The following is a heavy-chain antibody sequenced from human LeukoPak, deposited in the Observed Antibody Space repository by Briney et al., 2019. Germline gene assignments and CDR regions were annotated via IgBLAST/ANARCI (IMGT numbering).Heavy chain of an antibody. V-gene: IGHV4-34*01. CDR2: INHSGST. J-gene: IGHJ6*02. CDR3: ARGPSIQLWSDPYYNYYGVDV. CDR1: GGSFSDYY. D-gene: IGHD5-18*01. Sequence: SETLSLTCAVYGGSFSDYYWSWIRQPPGKGLEWIGEINHSGSTNYNPSLKSRVTISVDTSKNQFSLKLSSVTAADTAVYYCARGPSIQLWSDPYYNYYGVDVWGQGTTVTVSS.